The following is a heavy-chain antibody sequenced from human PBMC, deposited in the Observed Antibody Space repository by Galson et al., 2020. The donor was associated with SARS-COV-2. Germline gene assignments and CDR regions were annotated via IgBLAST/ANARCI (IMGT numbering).Heavy chain of an antibody. J-gene: IGHJ4*02. D-gene: IGHD2-8*01. V-gene: IGHV3-23*01. CDR2: ISDNGDDT. CDR1: GFRFSTYA. CDR3: AKDRMGQVTSHY. Sequence: GESLKISCAASGFRFSTYAMTWVRQAPGKGLEWVSTISDNGDDTYYTDSVKGRFTISRDTSKNTLYLQMGSLRAEDTAIYYCAKDRMGQVTSHYWGQGTLVTVSS.